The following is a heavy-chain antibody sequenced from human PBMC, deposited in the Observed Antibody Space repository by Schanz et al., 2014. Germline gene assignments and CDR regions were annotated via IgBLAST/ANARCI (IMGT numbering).Heavy chain of an antibody. CDR1: GFTFTTFA. D-gene: IGHD6-19*01. J-gene: IGHJ4*02. V-gene: IGHV3-23*01. CDR3: VKTDAGWRFDY. CDR2: ISDRGDGT. Sequence: EQVLESGGGFVQPGGSLRLSCATSGFTFTTFAMTWVRQAPGKGLEWVSGISDRGDGTNYGDSVRGRFTISRDNSRNTVYLQMNNVGVDDTATYYCVKTDAGWRFDYWGQGTQVTVSS.